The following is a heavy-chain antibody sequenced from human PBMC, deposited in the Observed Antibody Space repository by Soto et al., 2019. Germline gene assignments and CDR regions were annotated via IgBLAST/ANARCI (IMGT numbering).Heavy chain of an antibody. J-gene: IGHJ4*02. CDR1: GYTFSSHG. D-gene: IGHD5-12*01. V-gene: IGHV1-18*04. CDR2: INPYSGNT. Sequence: QVQLVQSGAEVKKPGASVKVSCKASGYTFSSHGISWVRQAPGQGLEWMGWINPYSGNTHFAQKVQGRVTLTTDTSTSTAYMELRSLTSDDTAMYYCAREMDCGYDHDFDYWGQGTLVTVSS. CDR3: AREMDCGYDHDFDY.